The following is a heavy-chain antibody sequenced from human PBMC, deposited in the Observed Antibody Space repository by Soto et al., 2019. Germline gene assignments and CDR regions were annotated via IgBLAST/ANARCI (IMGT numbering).Heavy chain of an antibody. D-gene: IGHD2-2*01. V-gene: IGHV4-34*01. CDR2: INHSGST. CDR1: GGSFSGYY. Sequence: PSETLSLTCAVYGGSFSGYYWSWIRQPPGKGLEWIGEINHSGSTNYNPSLKSRVTISVDTSKNQFSLKLSSVTAADTAVYYCARGRLGYIVVVPAYYYYMDVWGKGTTVTVSS. CDR3: ARGRLGYIVVVPAYYYYMDV. J-gene: IGHJ6*03.